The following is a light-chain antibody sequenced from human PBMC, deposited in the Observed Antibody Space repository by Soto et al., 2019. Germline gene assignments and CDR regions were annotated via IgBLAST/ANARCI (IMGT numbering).Light chain of an antibody. V-gene: IGKV1-39*01. CDR1: QSISSW. Sequence: DIQMTHSPSTLSASVGDRVTLTCRASQSISSWLAWYQQKPGKAPKLLIYHAYSLQSGVPSRFSGSGSGTDFTLTISSLQPEDFATYYCQQSYSTPIAFGQGTRLEIK. CDR2: HAY. CDR3: QQSYSTPIA. J-gene: IGKJ5*01.